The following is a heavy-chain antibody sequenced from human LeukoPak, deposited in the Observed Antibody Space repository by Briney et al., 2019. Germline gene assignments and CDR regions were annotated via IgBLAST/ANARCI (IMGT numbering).Heavy chain of an antibody. V-gene: IGHV5-10-1*01. CDR2: IDPSDSYS. Sequence: ESLKISCKGSGYSFINHWITWVRQVPGKGLEWMARIDPSDSYSNYSPSFQGHVTISADKSTNTAYLQWTTLRASDTAMYYCARPSRGGYLDLWGRGTLVTVSS. D-gene: IGHD3-16*01. J-gene: IGHJ2*01. CDR1: GYSFINHW. CDR3: ARPSRGGYLDL.